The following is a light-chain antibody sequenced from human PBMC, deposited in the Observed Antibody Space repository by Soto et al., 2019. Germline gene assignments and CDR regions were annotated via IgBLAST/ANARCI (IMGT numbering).Light chain of an antibody. CDR1: SSDVGGYNY. V-gene: IGLV2-8*01. CDR3: TSYAGGNNV. J-gene: IGLJ1*01. CDR2: EVN. Sequence: QSVLTQPPSASGSPGQSVTISCTGTSSDVGGYNYVSWYQQYPGKVPKLMVYEVNKRPSGVPDRFSGSKSGNTASLTVSGLPAEDEADYYCTSYAGGNNVFGTGTKLTVL.